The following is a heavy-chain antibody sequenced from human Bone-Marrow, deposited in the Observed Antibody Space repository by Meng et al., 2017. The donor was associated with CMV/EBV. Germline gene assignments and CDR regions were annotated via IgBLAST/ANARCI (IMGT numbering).Heavy chain of an antibody. V-gene: IGHV1-46*01. Sequence: ASVKVSCKASGYTFTNHYIHWVRQAPGQGFEWMGIINPSGDDEISAQQFRDRLSMTTDTSTSTVYMELSSLRSEDTAIYYCAKVGIGGRKFDFWGHGNLVTVSS. CDR3: AKVGIGGRKFDF. CDR1: GYTFTNHY. CDR2: INPSGDDE. J-gene: IGHJ4*01. D-gene: IGHD3-16*01.